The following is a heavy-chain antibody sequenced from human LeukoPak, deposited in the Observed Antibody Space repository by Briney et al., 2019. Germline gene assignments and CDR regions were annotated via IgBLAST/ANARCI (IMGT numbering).Heavy chain of an antibody. CDR3: ARDQGRLGEFSRFYYGMDV. V-gene: IGHV4-59*01. J-gene: IGHJ6*02. Sequence: PSETLSLTCTVSGGSISSYYWSWIRQPAGKGLEWIGHIYYSGSTNYNPSLKSRVTISVDTSKNQFSLKLSSVTAADTAVYYCARDQGRLGEFSRFYYGMDVWGQGTTVTVSS. D-gene: IGHD3-16*01. CDR1: GGSISSYY. CDR2: IYYSGST.